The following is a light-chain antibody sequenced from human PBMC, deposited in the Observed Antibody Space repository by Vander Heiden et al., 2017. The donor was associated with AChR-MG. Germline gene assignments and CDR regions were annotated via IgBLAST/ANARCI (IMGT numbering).Light chain of an antibody. CDR1: QLGDKD. J-gene: IGLJ2*01. CDR2: EDT. Sequence: SYELTQPPAVSVSPGQTASIPRPGAQLGDKDACWCQEKPGQYPVLVSYEDTKRPSGRAERFSGSNSANTATLTISGTQAMDEADYYCQAWDSSTVVFGGGTKLTVL. CDR3: QAWDSSTVV. V-gene: IGLV3-1*01.